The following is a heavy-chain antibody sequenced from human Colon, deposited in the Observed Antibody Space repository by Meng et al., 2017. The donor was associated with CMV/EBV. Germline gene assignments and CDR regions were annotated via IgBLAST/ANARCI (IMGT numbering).Heavy chain of an antibody. J-gene: IGHJ6*02. D-gene: IGHD2-15*01. CDR2: IIPIFGTA. CDR3: ARAARSGNHAVFYSLDL. V-gene: IGHV1-69*06. Sequence: SVKVSCKASGGTFSSYAISWVRQAPGQGLEWMGGIIPIFGTANYAQKFQGRLTITADKSTNTAFMELSSLRSEDTAVYYCARAARSGNHAVFYSLDLWGQGTTVTVSS. CDR1: GGTFSSYA.